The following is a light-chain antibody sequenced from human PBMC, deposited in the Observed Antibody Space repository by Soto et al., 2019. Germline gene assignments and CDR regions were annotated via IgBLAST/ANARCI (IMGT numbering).Light chain of an antibody. CDR3: QHYNSYSEA. J-gene: IGKJ1*01. CDR2: KAS. CDR1: ENIGVW. V-gene: IGKV1-5*03. Sequence: DIQMTQSPSTLSASVGDRVTITCRASENIGVWLAWYQQKPGKAPKLLIYKASSLQSGVPSRFSGSGSGTEFTLTISSLQPDDFATYYCQHYNSYSEAFGQGTKVDIK.